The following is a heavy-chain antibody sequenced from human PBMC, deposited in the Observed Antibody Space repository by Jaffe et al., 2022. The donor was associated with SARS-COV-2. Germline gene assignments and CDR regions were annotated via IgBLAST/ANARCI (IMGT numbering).Heavy chain of an antibody. Sequence: QLQLQESGPGLVKPSETLSLTCTVSGGSISSSSYYWGWIRQPPGKGLEWIGSIYYSGSTYYNPSLKSRVTISVDTSKNQFSLKLSSVTAADTAVYYCARSSEPPGYSYGPGHFDYWGQGTLVTVSS. J-gene: IGHJ4*02. V-gene: IGHV4-39*01. D-gene: IGHD5-18*01. CDR3: ARSSEPPGYSYGPGHFDY. CDR1: GGSISSSSYY. CDR2: IYYSGST.